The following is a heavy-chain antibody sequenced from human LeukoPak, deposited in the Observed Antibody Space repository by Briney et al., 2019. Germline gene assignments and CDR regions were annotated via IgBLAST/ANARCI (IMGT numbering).Heavy chain of an antibody. CDR1: GFTFSSYA. Sequence: GGSLRLSCTDSGFTFSSYALAWVRQAPGKGLEWVAAVTSRGVGTHYADSVKGRFTISRDNSRNTIYLQMNSLRAEDTAIYYCGSDPNGDYVGALGYWGRGTLVTVSS. J-gene: IGHJ4*01. CDR3: GSDPNGDYVGALGY. D-gene: IGHD4-17*01. V-gene: IGHV3-23*01. CDR2: VTSRGVGT.